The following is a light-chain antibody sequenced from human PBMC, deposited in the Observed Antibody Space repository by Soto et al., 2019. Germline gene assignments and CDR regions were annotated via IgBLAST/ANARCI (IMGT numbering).Light chain of an antibody. V-gene: IGKV3-15*01. CDR2: GAS. J-gene: IGKJ3*01. CDR1: QSISSN. CDR3: QQYNNWPFT. Sequence: EIVMTQSPATLSVSPGERATLSCRASQSISSNLSWYQQKPGQAPRRLIYGASTRAPGIPATFSGSGSGTEFTLTISSLQSEDFAVYYCQQYNNWPFTFGPGTKVDIK.